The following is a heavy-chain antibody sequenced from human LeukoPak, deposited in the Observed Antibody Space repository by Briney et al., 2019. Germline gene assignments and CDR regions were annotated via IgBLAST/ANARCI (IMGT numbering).Heavy chain of an antibody. D-gene: IGHD2-2*02. CDR2: IIPIFGTA. V-gene: IGHV1-69*13. J-gene: IGHJ5*02. Sequence: SVKVSCKASGGTFSSYAISWVRQAPGRGLEWTGGIIPIFGTANYAQKFQGRVTITADESTSTAYMELSSLRSEDTAVYYCAIDFFAYCSSTSCYTGWFDPWGQGTLVTVSS. CDR3: AIDFFAYCSSTSCYTGWFDP. CDR1: GGTFSSYA.